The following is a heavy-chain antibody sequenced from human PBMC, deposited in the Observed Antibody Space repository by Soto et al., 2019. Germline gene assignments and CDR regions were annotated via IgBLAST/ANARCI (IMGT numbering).Heavy chain of an antibody. Sequence: GGSLRLSCTASGFTFGDYAMSWVRQAPGKGLEWVGFIRSKAYGGTTEYAASVKGRFTISRDDSKSIAYLQMNSLKTEDTAVYYCTRAADDAFDIWGQGTMVTVSS. CDR3: TRAADDAFDI. CDR2: IRSKAYGGTT. D-gene: IGHD6-13*01. J-gene: IGHJ3*02. CDR1: GFTFGDYA. V-gene: IGHV3-49*04.